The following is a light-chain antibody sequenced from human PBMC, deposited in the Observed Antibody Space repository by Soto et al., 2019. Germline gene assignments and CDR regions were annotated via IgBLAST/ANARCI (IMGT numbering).Light chain of an antibody. CDR2: AAS. CDR3: QQYGRSPRT. V-gene: IGKV3-20*01. CDR1: QSVSSNY. J-gene: IGKJ1*01. Sequence: EVVLTQSPGTLSLSPGERANLSCRASQSVSSNYLGWYQKRPGQAPRLLIYAASSRATGIPDRFSGSGSGTDFTLTISRLETEDFAVYYCQQYGRSPRTFGQGTKVDIK.